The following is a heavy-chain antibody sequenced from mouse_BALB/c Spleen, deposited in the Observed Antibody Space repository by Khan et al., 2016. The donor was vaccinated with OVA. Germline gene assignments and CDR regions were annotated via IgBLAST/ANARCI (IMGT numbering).Heavy chain of an antibody. CDR1: GFSLTDYG. J-gene: IGHJ4*01. V-gene: IGHV2-6-5*01. Sequence: VQLVELGPGLVAPSQSLSITCTVSGFSLTDYGVSWIRQPPGKGLEWLGVIWGGGSTYYNSALKSRLNINKDNSKSQVFLKMNSLQTDDTAMYYCAKGVWSYYFALDYWGQGTSVTVSS. CDR3: AKGVWSYYFALDY. CDR2: IWGGGST. D-gene: IGHD2-10*02.